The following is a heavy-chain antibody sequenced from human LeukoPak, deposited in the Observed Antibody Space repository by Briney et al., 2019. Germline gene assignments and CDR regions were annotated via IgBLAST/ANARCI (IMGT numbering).Heavy chain of an antibody. CDR1: GYIFTNYF. Sequence: ASVKVSCKASGYIFTNYFIHWMRQAPGQGLEWMGRIIPILGIANYAQKFQGRVTITADKSTSTAYMELSSLRSEDTAVYYCARSSTQLNYYDSSGNFDYWGQGTLVTVSS. V-gene: IGHV1-69*02. CDR2: IIPILGIA. CDR3: ARSSTQLNYYDSSGNFDY. J-gene: IGHJ4*02. D-gene: IGHD3-22*01.